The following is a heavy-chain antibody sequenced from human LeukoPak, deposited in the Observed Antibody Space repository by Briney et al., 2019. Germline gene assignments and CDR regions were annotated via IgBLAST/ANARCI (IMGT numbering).Heavy chain of an antibody. Sequence: GGSLRLSCAASGFTVSSNYMNWVRQAPGKGLEWVSAISGSGGSTYYADSVKGRFTISRDNSKNTLYLQMNSLRAKDTAVYYCATGVYYFDYWGQGTLVTVSS. CDR2: ISGSGGST. V-gene: IGHV3-23*01. D-gene: IGHD1-14*01. CDR1: GFTVSSNY. J-gene: IGHJ4*02. CDR3: ATGVYYFDY.